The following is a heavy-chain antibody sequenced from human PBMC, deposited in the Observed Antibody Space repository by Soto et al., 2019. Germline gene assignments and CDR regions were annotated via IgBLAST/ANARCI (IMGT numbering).Heavy chain of an antibody. Sequence: SETLSLTCTVSGGSISSYYWSWIRQPPGKGLEWIGYIYYSGSTNYNPSLKSRVTISVDTSKNQFSLKLSSVTAADTAVYYCARGRPAGYDFWSGYYPNWFDPWGQGTLVTVSS. CDR3: ARGRPAGYDFWSGYYPNWFDP. J-gene: IGHJ5*02. V-gene: IGHV4-59*01. D-gene: IGHD3-3*01. CDR2: IYYSGST. CDR1: GGSISSYY.